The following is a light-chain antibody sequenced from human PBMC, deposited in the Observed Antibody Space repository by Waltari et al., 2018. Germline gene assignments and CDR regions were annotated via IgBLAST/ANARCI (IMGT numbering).Light chain of an antibody. Sequence: QSVLTQPPSVSGAPGQRVTISCTGSSSNIGAGYDVHWYQQLPGTAPKLLIYGNSNQPSGVPDRFSGSKAGNAASLTITGLQAEDEADYYCQSYDSSLSAVVFGGGTKLTVL. CDR2: GNS. J-gene: IGLJ2*01. V-gene: IGLV1-40*01. CDR1: SSNIGAGYD. CDR3: QSYDSSLSAVV.